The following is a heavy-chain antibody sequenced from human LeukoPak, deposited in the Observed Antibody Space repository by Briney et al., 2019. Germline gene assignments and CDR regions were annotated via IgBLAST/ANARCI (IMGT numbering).Heavy chain of an antibody. CDR1: GFTFNMYG. V-gene: IGHV3-30*18. Sequence: PGRSLRLSCAASGFTFNMYGMHWVRQAPGKGLEWVAGISNDGSTKDYADSVKGRFTISRDSSKKSMFLQMNSLRAEDTAVYYCAKAGYCTSTSCHFSGYAQRPLDSWGQGTLVTVSS. D-gene: IGHD2-2*01. J-gene: IGHJ4*02. CDR3: AKAGYCTSTSCHFSGYAQRPLDS. CDR2: ISNDGSTK.